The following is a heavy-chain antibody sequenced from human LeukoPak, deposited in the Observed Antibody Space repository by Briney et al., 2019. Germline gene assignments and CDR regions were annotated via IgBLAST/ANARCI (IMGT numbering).Heavy chain of an antibody. Sequence: PSETLSLTCAVYGGSFSGYYWSWIRQPPGKGLEWIGEINHSGSTNYNPSLKSRVTISVDTSKNQFSLKLSSVTAADTAVYYCVPRDYHDSSGHQGAFDIWGQGTMVTVSS. D-gene: IGHD3-22*01. J-gene: IGHJ3*02. CDR2: INHSGST. V-gene: IGHV4-34*01. CDR3: VPRDYHDSSGHQGAFDI. CDR1: GGSFSGYY.